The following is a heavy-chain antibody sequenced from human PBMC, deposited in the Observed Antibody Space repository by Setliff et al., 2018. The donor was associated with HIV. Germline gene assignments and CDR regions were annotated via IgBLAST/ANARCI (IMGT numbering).Heavy chain of an antibody. D-gene: IGHD3-22*01. CDR3: ASRVYYYDSSGYLREEGFDP. Sequence: LSLTCAVYGGSFSGYYWSWIRQPPGKGLEWIGEINHSGSTNYNPSLKSRVTISVDTSKNQFSLKLTSVTAADTAMYYCASRVYYYDSSGYLREEGFDPWGQGTLVTVSS. CDR1: GGSFSGYY. J-gene: IGHJ5*02. V-gene: IGHV4-34*01. CDR2: INHSGST.